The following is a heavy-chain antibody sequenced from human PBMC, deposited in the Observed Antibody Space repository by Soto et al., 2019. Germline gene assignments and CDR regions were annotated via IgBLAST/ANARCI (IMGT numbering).Heavy chain of an antibody. D-gene: IGHD5-12*01. V-gene: IGHV3-74*01. CDR2: INSDGTTT. CDR1: GFTLSGFW. Sequence: PGGSLRLSCAASGFTLSGFWMHWVRQAPGKRPVWVSRINSDGTTTTYADSVKGRFTISRDNAENTLYLQMNSLRVEDTAVYYCAKQRGGYDRDFDYWGQGTLVTVSS. J-gene: IGHJ4*02. CDR3: AKQRGGYDRDFDY.